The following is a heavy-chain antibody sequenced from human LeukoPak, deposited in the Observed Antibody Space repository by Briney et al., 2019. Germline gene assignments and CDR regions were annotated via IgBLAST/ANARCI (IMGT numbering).Heavy chain of an antibody. Sequence: PGGSLRLSCAASGFCFDDNAMYWVRRAPGKGLEWVSLISGDGATTYYADSVKGRFNISRDNSKSSLYLQMNSLRSEDSALYYCAKDDQRGGFQHWGQGTLVTVSS. CDR2: ISGDGATT. D-gene: IGHD3-16*01. CDR3: AKDDQRGGFQH. J-gene: IGHJ1*01. CDR1: GFCFDDNA. V-gene: IGHV3-43*02.